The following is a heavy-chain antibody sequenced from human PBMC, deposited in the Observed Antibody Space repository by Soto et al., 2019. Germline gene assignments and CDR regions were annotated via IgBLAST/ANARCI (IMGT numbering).Heavy chain of an antibody. CDR1: GFTVSSNY. CDR3: AREKDHLFGVVTYGMVV. Sequence: GGSLRLSCAASGFTVSSNYMSWVRQAPGKGLEWVSVIYSGGSTYYADSVKGRFTISRDNSKNTLYLQMNSLRAEDTAVYYCAREKDHLFGVVTYGMVVWGQGTTFTVSS. D-gene: IGHD3-3*01. CDR2: IYSGGST. J-gene: IGHJ6*02. V-gene: IGHV3-66*01.